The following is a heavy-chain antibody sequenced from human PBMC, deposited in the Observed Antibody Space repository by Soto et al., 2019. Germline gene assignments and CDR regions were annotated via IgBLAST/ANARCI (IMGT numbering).Heavy chain of an antibody. V-gene: IGHV1-18*01. D-gene: IGHD2-8*01. CDR2: ISTYNGNT. CDR3: ARDEYNNGRNWLNP. J-gene: IGHJ5*02. CDR1: GYSFSNSG. Sequence: GASVKVSCKASGYSFSNSGFSWMRQAPGQGLEWKGWISTYNGNTNYAQKFQGRLSMTRDTSTTTAFMELTTLRSDDTAVYYCARDEYNNGRNWLNPWGQGTLVTVSS.